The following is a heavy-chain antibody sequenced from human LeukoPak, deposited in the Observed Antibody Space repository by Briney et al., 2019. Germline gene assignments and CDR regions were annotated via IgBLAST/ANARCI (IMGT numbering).Heavy chain of an antibody. V-gene: IGHV4-59*08. CDR2: IYWSGS. Sequence: SETLSLTGTVSGGSINNYHWSWIRQPPGKGLEWIGYIYWSGSKYNASLKSRITMSLDTSKNQASLKLTSVTAADTAVYYCATLSWAAEFDYWGQGTLVIVSS. D-gene: IGHD2-15*01. CDR1: GGSINNYH. CDR3: ATLSWAAEFDY. J-gene: IGHJ4*02.